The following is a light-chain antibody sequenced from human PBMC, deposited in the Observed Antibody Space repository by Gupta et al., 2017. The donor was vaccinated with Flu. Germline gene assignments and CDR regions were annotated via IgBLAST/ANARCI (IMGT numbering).Light chain of an antibody. V-gene: IGKV1-39*01. CDR3: QQSYGTSL. CDR1: QRIRSY. Sequence: DVQMTQSASFLSASVGDRVTITCRESQRIRSYLNWYQQKPGQAPKLLIYAASRGQRRDPRRFSGNGDIKDFTHTSSRRQNDDFAYYYGQQSYGTSLFGHGTKVDTK. J-gene: IGKJ3*01. CDR2: AAS.